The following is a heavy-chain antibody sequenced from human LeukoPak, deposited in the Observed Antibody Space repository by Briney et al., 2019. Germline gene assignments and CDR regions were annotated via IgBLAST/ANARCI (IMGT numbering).Heavy chain of an antibody. D-gene: IGHD4-17*01. Sequence: SETLSLTCTVSGGSISSSSYYWGWIRQPPGKGLEWIGSIYYSGSTYYNPSLKSRVTISVDTSKNQFSLKLSSVTAADTAVYYCARHGDIPYGDYDALGYVNHYFDYWGQGTLVTVSS. CDR2: IYYSGST. CDR3: ARHGDIPYGDYDALGYVNHYFDY. V-gene: IGHV4-39*01. CDR1: GGSISSSSYY. J-gene: IGHJ4*02.